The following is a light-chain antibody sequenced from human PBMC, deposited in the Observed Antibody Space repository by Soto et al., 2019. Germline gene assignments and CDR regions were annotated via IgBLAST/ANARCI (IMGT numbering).Light chain of an antibody. Sequence: VFTQSPGTLSLSPGERGTLSGVASQTVTRNYLAWHQQKPGQTPRLLVYGAYSRATGIPDRFSGSGSGTDFTLTISRLEPEDFAVYYCQPHGSSPITVGPGTRLEIK. V-gene: IGKV3-20*01. CDR2: GAY. J-gene: IGKJ5*01. CDR3: QPHGSSPIT. CDR1: QTVTRNY.